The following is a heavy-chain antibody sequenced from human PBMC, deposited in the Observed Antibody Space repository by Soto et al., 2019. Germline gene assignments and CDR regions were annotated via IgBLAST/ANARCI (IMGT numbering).Heavy chain of an antibody. CDR2: INPSGGST. CDR3: ARSGYYDSSGYYYYGMDV. V-gene: IGHV1-46*01. CDR1: GYTFTSYY. J-gene: IGHJ6*02. D-gene: IGHD3-22*01. Sequence: QVQLVQSGAEVKKPGASVKVSCKASGYTFTSYYMHWVRQAPGQGLEWMGIINPSGGSTSYAQKFQCRVTMTRDTSTSTVYMELSSLRSEDTAVYYCARSGYYDSSGYYYYGMDVWGQGTTVTVSS.